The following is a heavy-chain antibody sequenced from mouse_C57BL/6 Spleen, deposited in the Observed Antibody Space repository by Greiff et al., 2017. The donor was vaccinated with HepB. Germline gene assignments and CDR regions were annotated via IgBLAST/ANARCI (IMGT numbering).Heavy chain of an antibody. D-gene: IGHD1-1*01. J-gene: IGHJ4*01. V-gene: IGHV7-3*01. CDR2: IRNKANGYTT. CDR1: GFTFTDYY. Sequence: EVKLVESGGGLVQPGGSLSLSCAASGFTFTDYYMSWVRQPPGKALEWLGFIRNKANGYTTEYSASVKGRFTISRDNSHSILYLQMNALRAEDSATYYCARYIPAYYYGSSSLYYYAMDYWGQGTSVTVSS. CDR3: ARYIPAYYYGSSSLYYYAMDY.